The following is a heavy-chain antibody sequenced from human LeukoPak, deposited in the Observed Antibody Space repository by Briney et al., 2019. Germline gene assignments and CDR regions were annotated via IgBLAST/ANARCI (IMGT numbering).Heavy chain of an antibody. D-gene: IGHD2-15*01. CDR1: GFTFSTNA. Sequence: GGSLSLSCLTSGFTFSTNAMSWVRQAPGKGLEWISGISGSGASTYYADSVTGRFTISRDNSRNTLYLQMNSLRGDDTAVYYCAKDVGKWGSLHFFDYWGQGTLVTVSS. J-gene: IGHJ4*02. V-gene: IGHV3-23*01. CDR2: ISGSGAST. CDR3: AKDVGKWGSLHFFDY.